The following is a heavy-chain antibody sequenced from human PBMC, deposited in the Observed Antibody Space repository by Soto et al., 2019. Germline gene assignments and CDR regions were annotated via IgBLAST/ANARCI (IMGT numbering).Heavy chain of an antibody. D-gene: IGHD3-22*01. CDR2: ITSGGDT. CDR1: GFTFSGYA. V-gene: IGHV3-23*01. Sequence: EVQLLESGGGLVQPGGSLRLSCATSGFTFSGYAMTWVRQAPGKGLNWVSAITSGGDTFFADSVKGRFTISRDHSKNTFYLQMNSLTAEDTAVYYCAKGQSSGSLRFFFDYWGQGTLVTVSS. J-gene: IGHJ4*02. CDR3: AKGQSSGSLRFFFDY.